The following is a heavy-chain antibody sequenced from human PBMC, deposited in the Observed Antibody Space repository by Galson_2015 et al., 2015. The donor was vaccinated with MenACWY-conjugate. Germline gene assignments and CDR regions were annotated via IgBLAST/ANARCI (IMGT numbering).Heavy chain of an antibody. D-gene: IGHD6-19*01. CDR2: IKQDGSEK. Sequence: SLRLSCAASGFTFSSYWMSWVRQAQGKGLEWVANIKQDGSEKYYVDSVKGRFTISRDNAKNSLYLQMNSLRAEDTAVYYCAREYKGTEQWLFDFDYWGQGTLVTVSS. CDR1: GFTFSSYW. V-gene: IGHV3-7*03. CDR3: AREYKGTEQWLFDFDY. J-gene: IGHJ4*02.